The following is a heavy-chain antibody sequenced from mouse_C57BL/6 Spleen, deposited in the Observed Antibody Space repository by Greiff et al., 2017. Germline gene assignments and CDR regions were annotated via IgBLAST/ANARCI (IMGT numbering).Heavy chain of an antibody. J-gene: IGHJ2*01. CDR1: GYTFTSYW. Sequence: QVQLQQPGPELVKPGASVKLSCKASGYTFTSYWMHWVKQRPGQGLEWIGNINPSNGGTNYNEKFKSKATLTVDKSSSTAYMQLSSLTSEDSAVYYCARKEAWAYYFDYWGQGTTLTVSS. CDR3: ARKEAWAYYFDY. V-gene: IGHV1-53*01. CDR2: INPSNGGT.